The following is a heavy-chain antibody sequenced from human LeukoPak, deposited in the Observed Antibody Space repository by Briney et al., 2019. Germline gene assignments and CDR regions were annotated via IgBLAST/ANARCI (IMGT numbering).Heavy chain of an antibody. CDR3: ARARGYSYGILDY. V-gene: IGHV4-34*01. CDR2: INHSGST. Sequence: SETLSLTCAVYGGSFSGYYWSWIRQPPGKGLEWIGEINHSGSTNYNPSLKSRVTISVDTSKNQFSLKLSSATAADTAVYYCARARGYSYGILDYWGQGTLVTVSS. J-gene: IGHJ4*02. D-gene: IGHD5-18*01. CDR1: GGSFSGYY.